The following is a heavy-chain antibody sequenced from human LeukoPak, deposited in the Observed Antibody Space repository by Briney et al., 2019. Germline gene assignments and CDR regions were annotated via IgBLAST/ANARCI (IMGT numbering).Heavy chain of an antibody. Sequence: PSETLSLTCTVSGGSISSYYWTWIRQPPGKGLEWIGYIYYSGSTNYNPSLKSRVTISVDTSKNQFSLKLSSVTAADTAVYYCARGKNTLSDYWGQGTLVTVSS. CDR2: IYYSGST. J-gene: IGHJ4*02. D-gene: IGHD2-2*02. CDR3: ARGKNTLSDY. CDR1: GGSISSYY. V-gene: IGHV4-59*01.